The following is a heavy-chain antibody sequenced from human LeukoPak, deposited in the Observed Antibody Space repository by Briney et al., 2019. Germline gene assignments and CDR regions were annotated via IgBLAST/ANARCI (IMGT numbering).Heavy chain of an antibody. Sequence: ASVKVSCKASGYTFTGYYMHWVRQAPGQGLEWMGWINPNSGGTNYAQKFQGRVTMTRDTSISTAYMELSRLRSDDTAVYYCARDKRLGRYSSSWYWFDPWGRGTLVTVSS. CDR3: ARDKRLGRYSSSWYWFDP. CDR2: INPNSGGT. V-gene: IGHV1-2*02. CDR1: GYTFTGYY. D-gene: IGHD6-13*01. J-gene: IGHJ5*02.